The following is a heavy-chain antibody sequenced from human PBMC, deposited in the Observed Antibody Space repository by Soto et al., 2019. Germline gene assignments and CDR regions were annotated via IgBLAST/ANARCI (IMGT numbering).Heavy chain of an antibody. V-gene: IGHV4-61*03. CDR2: IFSSGST. CDR3: AREGSYSAYNFAHGIQLWSFDF. J-gene: IGHJ4*02. D-gene: IGHD5-12*01. Sequence: SETLSLTCTVSGGSISSGDYYWSWIRQPPGKGLEWIGYIFSSGSTSFNPSLESRVAMSVDTSKNHFSLNLSSVTAADMAVYYCAREGSYSAYNFAHGIQLWSFDFWGQGALVTVSS. CDR1: GGSISSGDYY.